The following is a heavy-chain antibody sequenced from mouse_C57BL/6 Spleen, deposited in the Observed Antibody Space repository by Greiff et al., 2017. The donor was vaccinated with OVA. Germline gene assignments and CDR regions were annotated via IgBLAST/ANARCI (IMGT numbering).Heavy chain of an antibody. CDR2: ISSGSSTI. D-gene: IGHD2-4*01. CDR1: GFTFSDYG. J-gene: IGHJ4*01. Sequence: EVNVVESGGGLVKPGGSLKLSCAASGFTFSDYGMHWVRQAPEKGLELVAYISSGSSTIYYADTVQGRFTISRDNAKNTLFLQMTSLRSEDTAMYYCASPIYYDYDGSSMDYWGQGTSVTVSS. CDR3: ASPIYYDYDGSSMDY. V-gene: IGHV5-17*01.